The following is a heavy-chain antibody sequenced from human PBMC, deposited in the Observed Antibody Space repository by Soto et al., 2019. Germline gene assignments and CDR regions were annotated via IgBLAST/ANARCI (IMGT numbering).Heavy chain of an antibody. CDR2: INHSGST. D-gene: IGHD6-19*01. CDR1: GGSFSGYY. V-gene: IGHV4-34*01. Sequence: SETLSLTCAVYGGSFSGYYWSWIRQPPGKGLEWIGEINHSGSTNYNPSLKSRVTISVDTSKNQFSLKLSSVTAADTAVYYCARGRYVAVAGREFDYWGQGTLVTVSS. J-gene: IGHJ4*02. CDR3: ARGRYVAVAGREFDY.